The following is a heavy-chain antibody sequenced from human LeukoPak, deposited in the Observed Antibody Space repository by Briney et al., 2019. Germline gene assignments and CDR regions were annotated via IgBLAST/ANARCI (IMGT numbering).Heavy chain of an antibody. CDR2: IYTSGST. CDR1: GGSISSYY. J-gene: IGHJ6*03. Sequence: PSETLSLTCTVSGGSISSYYWSWIRQPAGKGLEWIGRIYTSGSTNYNPSLKSRVTMSVDTSKNQFSLKLSSVTAADTAVYYCARDSNWDLWNYMDVWGKGTTVTVSS. CDR3: ARDSNWDLWNYMDV. D-gene: IGHD3-3*01. V-gene: IGHV4-4*07.